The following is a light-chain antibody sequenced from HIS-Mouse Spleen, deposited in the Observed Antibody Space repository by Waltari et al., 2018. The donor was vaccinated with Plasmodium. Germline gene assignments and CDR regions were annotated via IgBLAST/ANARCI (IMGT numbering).Light chain of an antibody. V-gene: IGLV4-69*01. CDR3: QTWGTGFWV. J-gene: IGLJ3*02. Sequence: QLVLTQSPSASASLGASVKLTCTLSSGHSSYAIACHQQQTEKGPRYLMKLNSDGSHSKGDGIPDRFSGSSSGAERYLTISSLQSEDEADYYCQTWGTGFWVFGGGTKLTVL. CDR1: SGHSSYA. CDR2: LNSDGSH.